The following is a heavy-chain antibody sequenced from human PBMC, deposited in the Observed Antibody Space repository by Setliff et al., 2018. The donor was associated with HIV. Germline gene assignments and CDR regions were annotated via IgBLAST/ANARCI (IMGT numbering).Heavy chain of an antibody. Sequence: PSETLSLTCTVSAASIRNSYRTWIRQPAGKGLEWIGRIYPSGTINYNPSLKSPVTMSVDTSKNQFSLRLTSVSAADTALYYCAGSMGATKGSWFEPWGQGTLVTVSS. CDR3: AGSMGATKGSWFEP. CDR2: IYPSGTI. CDR1: AASIRNSY. V-gene: IGHV4-4*07. D-gene: IGHD1-26*01. J-gene: IGHJ5*02.